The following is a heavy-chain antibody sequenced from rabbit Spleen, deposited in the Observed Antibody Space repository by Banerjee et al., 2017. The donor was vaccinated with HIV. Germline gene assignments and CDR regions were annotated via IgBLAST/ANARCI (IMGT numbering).Heavy chain of an antibody. CDR2: IYAGTSGST. D-gene: IGHD1-1*01. V-gene: IGHV1S45*01. CDR3: ARDLDGVIGWIFGW. CDR1: GFSFSNKAV. J-gene: IGHJ4*01. Sequence: QQQLEESGGGLVKPGGTLTLTCKASGFSFSNKAVMCWVRQAPGKGLECIACIYAGTSGSTYYANWAKGRFTISKTSSTTVTLQMTSLTVADTATYFCARDLDGVIGWIFGWWGPGTLVTVS.